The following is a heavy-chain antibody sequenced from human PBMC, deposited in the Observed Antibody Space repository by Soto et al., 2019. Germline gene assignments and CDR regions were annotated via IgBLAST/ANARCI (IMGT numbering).Heavy chain of an antibody. CDR2: ISSSSSYT. CDR3: ARDPTTNLDVEQQL. V-gene: IGHV3-11*06. J-gene: IGHJ4*02. Sequence: GGSLRLSCAASGFTFSDYYMSWIRQAPGKGLEWVSYISSSSSYTNYADSVKGRFTISRDNAKNSLYLQMNSLRAEDTAVYYCARDPTTNLDVEQQLWGQGTLVTVSS. D-gene: IGHD6-13*01. CDR1: GFTFSDYY.